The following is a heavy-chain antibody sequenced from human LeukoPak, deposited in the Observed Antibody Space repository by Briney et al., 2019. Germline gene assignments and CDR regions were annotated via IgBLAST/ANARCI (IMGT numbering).Heavy chain of an antibody. D-gene: IGHD5-18*01. CDR1: GYTFTSYG. Sequence: ASVKVSCKASGYTFTSYGISWVRQAPGQGLEWMGWISAYNGNTNYAQKLQGRVTMTTDTSTSTAYMELRSLRSDDTAVYYCARAGHTAMVADHDAFDIWGQGTMVTVSS. CDR3: ARAGHTAMVADHDAFDI. J-gene: IGHJ3*02. CDR2: ISAYNGNT. V-gene: IGHV1-18*01.